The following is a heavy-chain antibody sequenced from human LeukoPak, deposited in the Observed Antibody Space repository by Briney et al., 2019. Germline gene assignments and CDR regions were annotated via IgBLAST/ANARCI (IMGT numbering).Heavy chain of an antibody. J-gene: IGHJ4*02. V-gene: IGHV3-48*03. CDR2: ISSSSNNI. Sequence: GGSLRLSCVASGFTFSSYDMNWVRQAPGKGLEWVSYISSSSNNIYYADSVKGRFTIYRDNAKNSLYLPMNSLRAEDTAVYYCARGDPGKETTGPLFDYGGQGPVAAASA. CDR1: GFTFSSYD. D-gene: IGHD1-1*01. CDR3: ARGDPGKETTGPLFDY.